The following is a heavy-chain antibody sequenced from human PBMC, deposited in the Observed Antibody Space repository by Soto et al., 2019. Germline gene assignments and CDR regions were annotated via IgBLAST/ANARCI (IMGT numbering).Heavy chain of an antibody. Sequence: SVKVSCKASGGTFSSYAISWVRQAPGQGLEWMGGIIPIFGTANYAQKFQGRVTITADESTSTAYMELSSLRSEDTAVYYCARSYCSSTSCYILAVGVWFDPWGQGTLVTVSS. CDR3: ARSYCSSTSCYILAVGVWFDP. J-gene: IGHJ5*02. CDR2: IIPIFGTA. D-gene: IGHD2-2*02. CDR1: GGTFSSYA. V-gene: IGHV1-69*13.